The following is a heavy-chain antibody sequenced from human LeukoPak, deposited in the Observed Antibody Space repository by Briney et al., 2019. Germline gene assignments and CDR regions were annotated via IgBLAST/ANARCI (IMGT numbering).Heavy chain of an antibody. J-gene: IGHJ4*02. CDR2: IYHSGST. CDR1: GYSISSGYY. Sequence: PSETLSLTCAVSGYSISSGYYWGWIRPPPGKGLEWIGSIYHSGSTYYNPSLKRRVTISVDTSKNQFSLKLSSVTAADTAVYYCARWIRGEHDYGYYDFDYWGQGTLVTVSS. CDR3: ARWIRGEHDYGYYDFDY. D-gene: IGHD4-17*01. V-gene: IGHV4-38-2*01.